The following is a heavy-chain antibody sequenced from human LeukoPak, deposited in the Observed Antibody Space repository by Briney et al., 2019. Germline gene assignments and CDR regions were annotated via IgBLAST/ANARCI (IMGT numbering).Heavy chain of an antibody. CDR1: GFTFSSYA. J-gene: IGHJ4*02. V-gene: IGHV3-30*04. CDR2: ISYDGSNK. Sequence: GGSLRLSCAASGFTFSSYAMHWVRQAPGKGLEWVALISYDGSNKYYADSVKGRFTISRDNAKNSLYLQMNRLRAEDTAVYYCARAGPSSSWHQFDYWGQGTLVTVSS. CDR3: ARAGPSSSWHQFDY. D-gene: IGHD6-13*01.